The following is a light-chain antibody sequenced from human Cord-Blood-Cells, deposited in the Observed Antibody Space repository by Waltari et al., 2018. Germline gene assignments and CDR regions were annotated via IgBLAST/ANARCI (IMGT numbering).Light chain of an antibody. J-gene: IGKJ1*01. CDR3: QQYNNWPQT. Sequence: IVMTQSPATLSVPPGQRATLSCRASQSVSSNLAWYQQKPGQAPRLLIYGASTRATGIPARFSGSGSGTEFTLTISSLQSEDFAVYYCQQYNNWPQTFGQGTKVEIK. V-gene: IGKV3-15*01. CDR2: GAS. CDR1: QSVSSN.